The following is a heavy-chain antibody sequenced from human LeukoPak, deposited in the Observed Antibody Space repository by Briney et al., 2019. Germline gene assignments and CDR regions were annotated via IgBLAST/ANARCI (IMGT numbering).Heavy chain of an antibody. Sequence: SETLSLTCTVSGGSISSHYWSWIRQPPGKGLEWIGYIYYSGSTNYNPSLKSRVTISVDTSKNQFSLKLSSVTAADTAVYYCARRHDYGDFPNWFDPWGQGTLVTVSS. J-gene: IGHJ5*02. CDR3: ARRHDYGDFPNWFDP. CDR2: IYYSGST. D-gene: IGHD4-17*01. CDR1: GGSISSHY. V-gene: IGHV4-59*08.